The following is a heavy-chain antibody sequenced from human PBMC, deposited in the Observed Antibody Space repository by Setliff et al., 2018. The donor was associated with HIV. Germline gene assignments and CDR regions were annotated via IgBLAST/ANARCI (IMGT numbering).Heavy chain of an antibody. Sequence: GGSLRLSCAASGFAFRTYAMGWVRQAAGKGLEWVSTIGAVGSPTFYADSVKGRFTISRDSSKNTLYLQMNSLGAEDTAVYYCAKDVYVAKYYYGSSGYSGSYYFDYWGQRTLVTVSS. CDR1: GFAFRTYA. V-gene: IGHV3-23*01. D-gene: IGHD3-22*01. CDR2: IGAVGSPT. J-gene: IGHJ4*02. CDR3: AKDVYVAKYYYGSSGYSGSYYFDY.